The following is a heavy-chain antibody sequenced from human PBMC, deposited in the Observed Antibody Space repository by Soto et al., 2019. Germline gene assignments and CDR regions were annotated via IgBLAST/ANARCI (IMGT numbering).Heavy chain of an antibody. CDR3: ARFRWGSPYCMDV. J-gene: IGHJ6*02. Sequence: QVQLQESGPGLVKPSETLSLTCTVSGDSISTYYWSWIRQPPGKGLEWIGYIYYSGGTNYNPSLKSRVTISVDTSKNQFSRKLSSVTAADTAVYYCARFRWGSPYCMDVWCQGTTVTVFS. D-gene: IGHD2-21*01. CDR2: IYYSGGT. V-gene: IGHV4-59*01. CDR1: GDSISTYY.